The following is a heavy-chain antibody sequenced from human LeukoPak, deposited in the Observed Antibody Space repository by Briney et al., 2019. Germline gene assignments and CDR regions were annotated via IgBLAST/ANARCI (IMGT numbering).Heavy chain of an antibody. CDR3: ARDSRFNYYYDSSEAFDI. CDR2: INTDGSST. Sequence: PGGSLRLSCAASGFTFSSYWMHWVRQAPGKGLVWVSRINTDGSSTSYADSVKGRFTISRDNAKNSLYLQMNSLRAEDTAVYYCARDSRFNYYYDSSEAFDIWGQGTMVTVSS. J-gene: IGHJ3*02. V-gene: IGHV3-74*01. CDR1: GFTFSSYW. D-gene: IGHD3-22*01.